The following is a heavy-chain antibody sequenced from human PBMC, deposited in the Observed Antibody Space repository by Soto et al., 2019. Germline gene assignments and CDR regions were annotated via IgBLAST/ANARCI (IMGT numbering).Heavy chain of an antibody. CDR3: AQTTGWPGFEY. CDR1: GAPISKFY. V-gene: IGHV4-59*01. D-gene: IGHD6-19*01. CDR2: IYNGDST. J-gene: IGHJ4*02. Sequence: QVQLQESGPGLVKPSETMSLTCTASGAPISKFYWNWVRQPPGKGLEWIGHIYNGDSTNYNPSLNSRVTISVDTSKSQLSLKLRSVTAADTAVYYCAQTTGWPGFEYWGQGAVVTVSS.